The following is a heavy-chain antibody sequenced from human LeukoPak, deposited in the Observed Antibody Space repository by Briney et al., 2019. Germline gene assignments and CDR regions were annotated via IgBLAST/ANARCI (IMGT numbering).Heavy chain of an antibody. J-gene: IGHJ6*03. D-gene: IGHD3-3*01. CDR3: ARLRLLEWLRYYMDV. Sequence: GGSLRLSCAASGFTFSSYWMSWVRQAPGKGLEWVANIKQDGSEKYYVDSVKGRFTISRDNAKNSLYLQMNSLRAEDTAVYYCARLRLLEWLRYYMDVWGKGTTVTVSS. CDR2: IKQDGSEK. CDR1: GFTFSSYW. V-gene: IGHV3-7*01.